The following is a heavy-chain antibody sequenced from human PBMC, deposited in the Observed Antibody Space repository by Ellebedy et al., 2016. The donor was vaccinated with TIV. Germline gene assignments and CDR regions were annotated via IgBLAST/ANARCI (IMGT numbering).Heavy chain of an antibody. CDR1: GFTFSSYG. Sequence: GGSLRLSCAASGFTFSSYGMHWVRQAPGKGLEWVAVIWYDGSNKYYADSVKGRFTISRDNSKNTLYLQMNSLRAEDTAVYYCARDYGSGSYLDYWGQGTLVTVSS. CDR3: ARDYGSGSYLDY. V-gene: IGHV3-33*01. CDR2: IWYDGSNK. D-gene: IGHD3-10*01. J-gene: IGHJ4*02.